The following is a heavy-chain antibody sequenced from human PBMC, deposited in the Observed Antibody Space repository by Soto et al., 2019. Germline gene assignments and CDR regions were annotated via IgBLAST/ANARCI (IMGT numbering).Heavy chain of an antibody. Sequence: QVQLVQSGADVKTPGASVRVSCKASGYTFTGYYVHWVREAPGQGLDWMGWINPETGGTSYAQKFQGRVTLSRDTSINTASLELSRLGFDDAAVYFCARERYQVISDGMDVWGQGTTVTVSS. CDR3: ARERYQVISDGMDV. V-gene: IGHV1-2*02. CDR1: GYTFTGYY. D-gene: IGHD2-2*01. J-gene: IGHJ6*02. CDR2: INPETGGT.